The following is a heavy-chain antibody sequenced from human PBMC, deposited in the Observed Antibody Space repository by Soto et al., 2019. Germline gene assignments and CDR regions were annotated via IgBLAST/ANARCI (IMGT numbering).Heavy chain of an antibody. CDR2: ISNSFSDGNT. CDR1: GITFSTYA. J-gene: IGHJ4*02. CDR3: AKVFSPEGGNYFDY. V-gene: IGHV3-23*01. Sequence: GGSLRLSCAASGITFSTYAMSWVRQAPGKGLEWVSAISNSFSDGNTHYADSVKGRFTISRDNDKNTVFLEMNSLRAEDTAVYYCAKVFSPEGGNYFDYWGQGTLVTVSS.